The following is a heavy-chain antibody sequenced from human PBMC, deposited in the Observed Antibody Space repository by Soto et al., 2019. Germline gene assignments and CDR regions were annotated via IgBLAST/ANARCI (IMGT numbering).Heavy chain of an antibody. D-gene: IGHD6-13*01. CDR3: ARGGPYSSSRGWFDP. CDR1: GYSFAGYW. CDR2: IDPSDSQT. Sequence: PGESLKISCKGSGYSFAGYWITWVRQKPGKGLEWMGRIDPSDSQTYYSPSFRGHVTISATKSITTVFLQWSSLRASDTAMYYCARGGPYSSSRGWFDPWGQGTLVTVSS. J-gene: IGHJ5*02. V-gene: IGHV5-10-1*01.